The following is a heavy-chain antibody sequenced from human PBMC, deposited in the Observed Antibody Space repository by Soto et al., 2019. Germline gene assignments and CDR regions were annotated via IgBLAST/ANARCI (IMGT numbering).Heavy chain of an antibody. Sequence: TGGSLRLSCAAAGFRFNDYNMTWIRQAPGKGLEWVSYISSGSSTIYYAHSVKGRFTISRDNAKNSLYLQMNSLRAEDTAVYYCATSSGALAASFPYYFDYWGQGTLVTVSS. CDR1: GFRFNDYN. V-gene: IGHV3-11*01. D-gene: IGHD6-25*01. CDR3: ATSSGALAASFPYYFDY. J-gene: IGHJ4*02. CDR2: ISSGSSTI.